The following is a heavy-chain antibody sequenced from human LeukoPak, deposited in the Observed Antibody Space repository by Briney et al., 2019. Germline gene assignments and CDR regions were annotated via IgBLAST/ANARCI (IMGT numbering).Heavy chain of an antibody. CDR2: IRYDGSNK. D-gene: IGHD6-19*01. J-gene: IGHJ4*02. V-gene: IGHV3-30*02. CDR1: GFTFSSYG. CDR3: ARRGASSGGLDY. Sequence: GGSLRLSCEASGFTFSSYGMHWVRQAPGKGLDWVPFIRYDGSNKYYADSVKGRFTISRDNSKNTLYLHMNSLRAEDTAVYYCARRGASSGGLDYWGQGTLVTVSS.